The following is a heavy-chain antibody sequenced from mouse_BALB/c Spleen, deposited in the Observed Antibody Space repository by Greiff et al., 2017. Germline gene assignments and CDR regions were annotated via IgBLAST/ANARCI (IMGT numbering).Heavy chain of an antibody. V-gene: IGHV2-9*02. D-gene: IGHD5-1*01. CDR2: IWAGGST. Sequence: VQLVESGPGLVAPSQSLSITCTVSGFSLTSYGVHWVRQPPGKGLEWLGVIWAGGSTNYNSALMSSLSISKDNSKSQVFLKMNSLQTDDTAMYYWAREPKFSTPPSDYGGKGTAHTVSS. CDR3: AREPKFSTPPSDY. J-gene: IGHJ2*01. CDR1: GFSLTSYG.